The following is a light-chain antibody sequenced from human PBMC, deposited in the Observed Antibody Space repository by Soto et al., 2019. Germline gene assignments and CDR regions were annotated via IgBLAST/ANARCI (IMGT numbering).Light chain of an antibody. CDR1: QSISTY. V-gene: IGKV1-39*01. J-gene: IGKJ4*01. CDR2: AAS. Sequence: GDRVTITCRASQSISTYLNWYQQKPGKAPKLLIYAASSLQSGVPSRFSGSGSGTDFTLTISSLQPEDFATYYCQQSYSTPLTFGGGTKVEIK. CDR3: QQSYSTPLT.